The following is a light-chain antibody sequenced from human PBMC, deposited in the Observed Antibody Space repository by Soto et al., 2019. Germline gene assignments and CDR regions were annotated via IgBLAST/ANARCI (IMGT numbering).Light chain of an antibody. J-gene: IGKJ2*01. CDR1: QRVSSSF. CDR3: QQYGSSPYT. CDR2: GAS. V-gene: IGKV3-20*01. Sequence: EIGLTQSQGTLSLSPGERATLSCRASQRVSSSFLAWYQQKPGQAPRLLIYGASSRATGIPDRFSGSGSGTDYTLTISRLEPEDFAVYYCQQYGSSPYTFGQGTKLEIK.